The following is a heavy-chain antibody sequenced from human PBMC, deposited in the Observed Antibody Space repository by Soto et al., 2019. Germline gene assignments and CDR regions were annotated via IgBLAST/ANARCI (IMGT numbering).Heavy chain of an antibody. Sequence: QVQLVQSGAEVKKPGASVKVSCKASGYTFTSYYMHWVRQAPGQGLEWMAIINPSGGSTSYARKSQSRVTMTSDTSTRTVYMELSSLRSEDTAVYYCARGTPSRTNYGMDVWGQGTTVTVSS. D-gene: IGHD1-7*01. CDR2: INPSGGST. V-gene: IGHV1-46*01. CDR1: GYTFTSYY. J-gene: IGHJ6*02. CDR3: ARGTPSRTNYGMDV.